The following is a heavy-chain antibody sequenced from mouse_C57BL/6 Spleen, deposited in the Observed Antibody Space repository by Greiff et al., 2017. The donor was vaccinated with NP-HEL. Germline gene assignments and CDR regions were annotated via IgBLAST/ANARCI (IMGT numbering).Heavy chain of an antibody. J-gene: IGHJ4*01. CDR3: TRWPGYYYAMDY. V-gene: IGHV1-15*01. CDR2: IDPETGGT. Sequence: VQLQQSGAELVRPGASVTLSCKASGYTFTDYEMHWVKQTPVHGLEWIGAIDPETGGTAYNQKFKGKAILTADKSSSTAYMELRSLTSEDSAVYYCTRWPGYYYAMDYWGQGTSVTVSS. CDR1: GYTFTDYE.